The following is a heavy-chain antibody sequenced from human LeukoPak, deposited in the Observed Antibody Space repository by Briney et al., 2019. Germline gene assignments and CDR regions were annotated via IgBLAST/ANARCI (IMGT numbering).Heavy chain of an antibody. Sequence: GGSLRLSCAASGFTFSSYWMSWVRQAPGKGLEWVANIKQDGSEKYYVDSVKGRFTISRDNAKNSLYLQMNSLRAEDTAVYFCARLTGTSSPGVDYWGQGTLVTVSS. V-gene: IGHV3-7*01. D-gene: IGHD1-14*01. J-gene: IGHJ4*02. CDR1: GFTFSSYW. CDR3: ARLTGTSSPGVDY. CDR2: IKQDGSEK.